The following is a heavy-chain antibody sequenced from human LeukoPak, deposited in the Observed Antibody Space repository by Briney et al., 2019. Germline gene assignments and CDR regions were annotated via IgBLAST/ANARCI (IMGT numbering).Heavy chain of an antibody. CDR2: ISYDGSNK. V-gene: IGHV3-30*04. CDR1: GFTFSSYA. J-gene: IGHJ4*02. Sequence: PGGSLRLSCAASGFTFSSYAMHWVRQAPGKGLEWVAVISYDGSNKYYADSVKGRFTISRDNSKNTLYLQMNSLRAEDTAVYYCVRTMVRGVIIKLVIFDYWGQGTLVTVSS. CDR3: VRTMVRGVIIKLVIFDY. D-gene: IGHD3-10*01.